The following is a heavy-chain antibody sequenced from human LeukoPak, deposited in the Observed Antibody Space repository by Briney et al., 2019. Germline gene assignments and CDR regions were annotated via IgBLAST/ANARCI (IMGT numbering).Heavy chain of an antibody. CDR3: AHIRVDTMVRGVIIDYYYYYGMDV. J-gene: IGHJ6*02. Sequence: SGPTLVNPTQTLTLTCTFSGFSLSTSGVGVGWIRQPPGKALEWLALIYWNDDKRYSPSLKSRLTITKDTSKNQVVLTMTNMDPVDTATYYCAHIRVDTMVRGVIIDYYYYYGMDVWGQGTTVTVSS. D-gene: IGHD3-10*01. V-gene: IGHV2-5*01. CDR1: GFSLSTSGVG. CDR2: IYWNDDK.